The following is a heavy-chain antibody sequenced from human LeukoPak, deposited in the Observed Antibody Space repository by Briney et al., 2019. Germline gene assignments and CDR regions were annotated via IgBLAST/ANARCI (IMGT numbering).Heavy chain of an antibody. D-gene: IGHD1-14*01. CDR3: ARGTGARSHLDY. CDR2: IIPIFGTA. V-gene: IGHV1-69*05. CDR1: GGTFSSYA. J-gene: IGHJ4*02. Sequence: SVKVSCKASGGTFSSYAISWVRQAPGQGLEWMGGIIPIFGTANYAQKFQGRVTMTRDTSTSTVYMELSSLRSEDTAVYYCARGTGARSHLDYWGQGTLVTVSS.